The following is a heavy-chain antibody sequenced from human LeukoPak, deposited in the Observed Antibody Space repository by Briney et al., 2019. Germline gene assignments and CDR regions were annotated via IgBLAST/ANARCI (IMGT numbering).Heavy chain of an antibody. CDR1: GYSFTSNW. D-gene: IGHD5-12*01. CDR2: FYPGDSDS. J-gene: IGHJ4*02. Sequence: GECLKISCKGSGYSFTSNWIGWVRQLPGKSLEWMGIFYPGDSDSRYSPSFQGQVTFSADKSISTAYLQWSSLKASDTAMYYCARRNIVATRGGPFDYWGQGTLVTVSS. V-gene: IGHV5-51*01. CDR3: ARRNIVATRGGPFDY.